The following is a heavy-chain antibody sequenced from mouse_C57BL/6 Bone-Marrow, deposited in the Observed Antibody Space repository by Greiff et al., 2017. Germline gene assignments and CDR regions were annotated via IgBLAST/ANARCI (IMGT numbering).Heavy chain of an antibody. Sequence: QVQLQQPGAELVKPGASVKMSCKASGYTFTSYWITWVKQRPGQGLEWIGDIYPGSGSTNYNEKFKSKATLTVDTSSSTAYMQLSSLTSEDSAVYYCATYYYGSWYFDVWGTGTTVTVSS. CDR3: ATYYYGSWYFDV. V-gene: IGHV1-55*01. J-gene: IGHJ1*03. CDR1: GYTFTSYW. D-gene: IGHD1-1*01. CDR2: IYPGSGST.